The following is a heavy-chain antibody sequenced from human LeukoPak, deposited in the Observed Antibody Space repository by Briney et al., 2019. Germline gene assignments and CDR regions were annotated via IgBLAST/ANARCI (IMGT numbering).Heavy chain of an antibody. CDR2: ISSSSSTI. D-gene: IGHD1-26*01. CDR3: ARLGGATAFDY. Sequence: GALRLSCAASGFTFSSYSMNWFRQAPGKGLEWVSYISSSSSTIYYADSVKGRFTISRDNAKNSLYLQMNSLRAEDTAVYYCARLGGATAFDYWGQGTLVTVSS. CDR1: GFTFSSYS. V-gene: IGHV3-48*04. J-gene: IGHJ4*02.